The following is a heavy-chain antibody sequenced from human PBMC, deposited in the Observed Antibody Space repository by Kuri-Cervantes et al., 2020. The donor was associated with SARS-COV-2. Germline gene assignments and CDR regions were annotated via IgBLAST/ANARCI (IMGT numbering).Heavy chain of an antibody. CDR1: GFTFSSYA. CDR3: ARDRALVPGAFDI. V-gene: IGHV3-23*01. CDR2: ISGSGGST. Sequence: GESLKISCAASGFTFSSYAMSWVRQAPGKGLEWVSAISGSGGSTYYADSVKGRFTISRDNSKNTLYLQMNSLRAEDTAVYYCARDRALVPGAFDIWGQGTMVTVS. D-gene: IGHD2-2*01. J-gene: IGHJ3*02.